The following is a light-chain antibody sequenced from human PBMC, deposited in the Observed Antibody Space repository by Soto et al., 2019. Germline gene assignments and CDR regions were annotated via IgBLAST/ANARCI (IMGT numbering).Light chain of an antibody. V-gene: IGLV3-21*02. J-gene: IGLJ1*01. CDR3: QVWNSGGDHYV. Sequence: SSVLTQPPSVSVAPGQTARITCGENNIGSKSVHWYQQKPGQAPVLVVYDDSDRPSGIPERFSGSNSGNTATLTISRVEVGDEADYYCQVWNSGGDHYVFGAGTKVTVL. CDR1: NIGSKS. CDR2: DDS.